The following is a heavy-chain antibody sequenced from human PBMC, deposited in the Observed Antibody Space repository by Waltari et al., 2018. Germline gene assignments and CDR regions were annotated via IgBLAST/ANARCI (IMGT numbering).Heavy chain of an antibody. J-gene: IGHJ3*02. Sequence: EVQLVESGGDWVQPGRSLRLSCAASGFTFDDYAMHGVRQSPGKGLEWVSGINWNSGSIGYGDSVKGRFTISRDNARNSLYLQMNSLTTEDTALYYCVKKNDEVYDRNGLVYDAFDMWGQGTMVTVSS. CDR1: GFTFDDYA. V-gene: IGHV3-9*01. CDR3: VKKNDEVYDRNGLVYDAFDM. D-gene: IGHD3-22*01. CDR2: INWNSGSI.